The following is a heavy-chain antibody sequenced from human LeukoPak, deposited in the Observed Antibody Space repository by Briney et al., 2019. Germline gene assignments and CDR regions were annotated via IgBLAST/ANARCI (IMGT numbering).Heavy chain of an antibody. CDR3: ARVGYSYEFDY. V-gene: IGHV4-61*01. D-gene: IGHD5-18*01. CDR2: IYYSGST. J-gene: IGHJ4*02. Sequence: SETLSLTCTVSGGSISSSYYYWRWIRQPPGTGLEWIGYIYYSGSTNYNPSLKSRVTISVDTSKNQFSLKLSPVTAADTAVYYCARVGYSYEFDYWGQGTLVTVSS. CDR1: GGSISSSYYY.